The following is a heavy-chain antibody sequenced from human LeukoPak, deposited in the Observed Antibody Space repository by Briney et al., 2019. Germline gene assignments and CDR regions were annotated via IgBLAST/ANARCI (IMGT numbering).Heavy chain of an antibody. V-gene: IGHV3-23*01. CDR1: GFTFGTYG. Sequence: GGSLRLSCAASGFTFGTYGMSWVRQAPGKGLEWVSTISKSDYSTYYADSVKGRFTISRANSENTLYLQMNNLRAEDTAVYYCAKATGYLLWGQGTLVTVSS. D-gene: IGHD1-14*01. J-gene: IGHJ4*02. CDR2: ISKSDYST. CDR3: AKATGYLL.